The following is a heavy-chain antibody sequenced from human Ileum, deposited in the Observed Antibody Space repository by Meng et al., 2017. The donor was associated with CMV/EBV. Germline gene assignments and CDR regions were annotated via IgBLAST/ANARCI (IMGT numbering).Heavy chain of an antibody. V-gene: IGHV4-39*07. CDR2: IYYSGST. CDR3: VGDWGPYKSRGYFDP. J-gene: IGHJ5*02. D-gene: IGHD5-12*01. CDR1: GESISSGNYY. Sequence: QCSGPGLGAPSEGRSLPCSVSGESISSGNYYWGWIRQPPGKDLEWIGSIYYSGSTYDNPSLKSRVTMSVDPSKNQFSLRLSSVTAADTAIYYCVGDWGPYKSRGYFDPWGQGTLVTVSS.